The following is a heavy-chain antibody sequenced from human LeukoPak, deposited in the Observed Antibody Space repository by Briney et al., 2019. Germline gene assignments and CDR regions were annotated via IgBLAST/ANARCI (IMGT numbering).Heavy chain of an antibody. D-gene: IGHD1-7*01. J-gene: IGHJ4*02. CDR3: AAIRNGYNWNSFDY. CDR1: GGTFSTYA. V-gene: IGHV1-69*01. Sequence: SVKVSCKASGGTFSTYATSWVRHAPGQGLEWMGGIIPIFGTANYAQKFQGRVTITADESTSTAYMELSSLRSEDTAVYYCAAIRNGYNWNSFDYWGQGTLVTVSS. CDR2: IIPIFGTA.